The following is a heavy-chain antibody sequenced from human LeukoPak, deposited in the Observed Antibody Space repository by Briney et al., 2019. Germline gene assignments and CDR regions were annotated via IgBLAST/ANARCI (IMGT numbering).Heavy chain of an antibody. Sequence: GGSLRLSCAASGFTFSSYSMNWVRQAPGKGLEWVSYISSSSSTIYYADSVKGRFTISRDNAKNSLYLQMNSLRAEDTAVYYCARDQGGDDFWSGSPKYYYMDVWGKGTTVTVSS. V-gene: IGHV3-48*04. CDR3: ARDQGGDDFWSGSPKYYYMDV. D-gene: IGHD3-3*01. CDR2: ISSSSSTI. J-gene: IGHJ6*03. CDR1: GFTFSSYS.